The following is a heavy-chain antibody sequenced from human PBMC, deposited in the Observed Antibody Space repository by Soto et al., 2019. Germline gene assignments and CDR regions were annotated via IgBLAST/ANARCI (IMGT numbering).Heavy chain of an antibody. V-gene: IGHV3-30-3*01. CDR3: AREGALKPFSS. J-gene: IGHJ5*02. CDR2: ISYDGSNK. Sequence: GSLRLSCAASGFTFSSYAMHWVRQAPGKGLEWVAVISYDGSNKYYADSVKGRFTISRDNAKNSVYLQMDSLRVEDTAVYYCAREGALKPFSSWGQGALVTVSS. CDR1: GFTFSSYA.